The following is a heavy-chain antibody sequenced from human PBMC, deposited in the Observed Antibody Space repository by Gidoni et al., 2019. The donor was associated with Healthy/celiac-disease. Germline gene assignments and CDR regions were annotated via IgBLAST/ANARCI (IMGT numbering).Heavy chain of an antibody. J-gene: IGHJ6*02. CDR1: GFTVSSYA. CDR3: ASVSGWYLNNYGMDV. D-gene: IGHD6-19*01. Sequence: QVQLVASGGGVVQPGRSLRLSCAASGFTVSSYAMHLVRQAPGKGLEWVAVISYDGSNKYYADSVKGRFTISRDNSKNTLYLQMNSLRAEDTAVYYCASVSGWYLNNYGMDVWSQGTTVTVSS. V-gene: IGHV3-30-3*01. CDR2: ISYDGSNK.